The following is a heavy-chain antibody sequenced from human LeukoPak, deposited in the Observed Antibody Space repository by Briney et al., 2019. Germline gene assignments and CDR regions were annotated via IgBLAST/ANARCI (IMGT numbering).Heavy chain of an antibody. CDR3: ANILRDRYYFDY. D-gene: IGHD1-26*01. Sequence: GGSLRLSCAASGFTFSSYGMHWVRQAPGKGLEWVAVISYDGSNKYYADSVKGRFTISRDNSKNTLYLQINSLRAEDTAVYYCANILRDRYYFDYWGQGTLVTVSS. V-gene: IGHV3-30*18. CDR2: ISYDGSNK. CDR1: GFTFSSYG. J-gene: IGHJ4*02.